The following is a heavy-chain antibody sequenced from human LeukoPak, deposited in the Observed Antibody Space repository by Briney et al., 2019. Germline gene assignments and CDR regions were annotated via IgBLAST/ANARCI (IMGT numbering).Heavy chain of an antibody. CDR3: ARGLTKYGTPQPYYFDY. CDR1: GGSISSYY. V-gene: IGHV4-59*12. D-gene: IGHD3-10*01. J-gene: IGHJ4*02. CDR2: IYYSGST. Sequence: TSETLSLTCTVSGGSISSYYWSWIRQPPGKGLEWIGYIYYSGSTNYNPSLKSRVTISVDTSKNQFSLKLSSVTAADTAVYYCARGLTKYGTPQPYYFDYWGQGTLVTVSS.